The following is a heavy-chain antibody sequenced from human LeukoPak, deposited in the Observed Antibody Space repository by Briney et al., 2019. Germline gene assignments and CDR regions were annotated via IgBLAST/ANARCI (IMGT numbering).Heavy chain of an antibody. CDR2: IYYSGST. CDR1: GGSMSPYH. V-gene: IGHV4-59*08. D-gene: IGHD6-19*01. CDR3: ARAVSGRFDY. J-gene: IGHJ4*02. Sequence: SETLSLTCTVSGGSMSPYHWGWIRQPPGRGLEWTGYIYYSGSTNYNPSLKSRVTISVDTSKNQFSLKLSSVTAADTAIYYCARAVSGRFDYWGQGTLVTVSS.